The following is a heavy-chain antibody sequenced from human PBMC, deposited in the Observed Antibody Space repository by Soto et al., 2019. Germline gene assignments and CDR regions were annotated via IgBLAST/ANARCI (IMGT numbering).Heavy chain of an antibody. CDR2: INPSGGST. CDR3: ARDLAYSSGWYEANFDY. V-gene: IGHV1-46*01. Sequence: GASVKVSCKASGYTFTSYYMHWVRQAPGQGLEWMGIINPSGGSTSYAQKFQGRVTMTRDTSTSTVYMELSSLRTEDTAVYYCARDLAYSSGWYEANFDYWGQGTLVTVSS. D-gene: IGHD6-19*01. J-gene: IGHJ4*02. CDR1: GYTFTSYY.